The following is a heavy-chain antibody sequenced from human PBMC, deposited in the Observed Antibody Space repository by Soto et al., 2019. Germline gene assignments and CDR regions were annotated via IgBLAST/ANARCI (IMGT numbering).Heavy chain of an antibody. CDR3: ARDRSNYDFWSGYDDY. Sequence: GASVKVSCKASGYTFTSYAMHWVRQAPGQRLEWMGWINAGNGNTKYSQKFQGRVTITRDTSASTAYMELSSLRSEDTAVYYCARDRSNYDFWSGYDDYWGQGTLVTVSS. J-gene: IGHJ4*02. D-gene: IGHD3-3*01. CDR2: INAGNGNT. V-gene: IGHV1-3*01. CDR1: GYTFTSYA.